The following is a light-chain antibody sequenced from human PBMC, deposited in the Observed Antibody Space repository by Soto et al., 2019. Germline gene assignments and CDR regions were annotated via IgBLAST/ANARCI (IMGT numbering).Light chain of an antibody. CDR2: DAS. V-gene: IGKV3-20*01. Sequence: EIVLTQSPGTLSLSPGERATLSCRASQSVSSSHLAWYQQKPGQPPRLLIFDASSRATGIPDRFSGGGSGTDFPLTISSLEPEDFVVYYCQHYGRSPPSWTFGQGTKVEIK. CDR1: QSVSSSH. J-gene: IGKJ1*01. CDR3: QHYGRSPPSWT.